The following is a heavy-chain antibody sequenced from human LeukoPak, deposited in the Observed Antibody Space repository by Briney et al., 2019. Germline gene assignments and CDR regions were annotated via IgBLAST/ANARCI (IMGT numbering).Heavy chain of an antibody. D-gene: IGHD3-22*01. V-gene: IGHV3-33*01. CDR1: GFTFSSYG. CDR2: IWYDGSNK. CDR3: ARDLEYYYDSSGEDY. J-gene: IGHJ4*02. Sequence: GGSLRLSCAASGFTFSSYGMHWVRQAPGKGLEWVAVIWYDGSNKYYADSVKGRFTISRDNSKNTLYLQMNSLRAEDTAVYYCARDLEYYYDSSGEDYWGQGTLVTVSS.